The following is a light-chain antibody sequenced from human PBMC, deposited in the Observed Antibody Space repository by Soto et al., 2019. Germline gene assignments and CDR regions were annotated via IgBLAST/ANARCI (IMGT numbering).Light chain of an antibody. V-gene: IGLV1-40*01. CDR2: GNS. Sequence: QSVLTQPPSASGTPGQMVTISCTGSNSNIGAGYDVHWYQQLPGTAPKLLIYGNSNRPSGVPDRFSGSKSGTSASLTITGLQAEDEADYYCQSYGDSLSGYVFGTGTKVTVL. CDR3: QSYGDSLSGYV. CDR1: NSNIGAGYD. J-gene: IGLJ1*01.